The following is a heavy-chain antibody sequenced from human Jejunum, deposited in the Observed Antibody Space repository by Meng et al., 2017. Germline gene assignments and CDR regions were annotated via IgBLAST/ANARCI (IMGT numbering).Heavy chain of an antibody. CDR1: GGGLSGYSFY. V-gene: IGHV4-61*01. J-gene: IGHJ4*02. Sequence: PGAGPAYGPTSEILYLGCSISGGGLSGYSFYWTWIRQPPGTGLELIGYVFDSGSTKYNPSLSSRVTISADTSKNQFSLELSSVTAADTAVYYCATDVYGAGLAYLDYCGQGSLVTVSS. D-gene: IGHD4-17*01. CDR3: ATDVYGAGLAYLDY. CDR2: VFDSGST.